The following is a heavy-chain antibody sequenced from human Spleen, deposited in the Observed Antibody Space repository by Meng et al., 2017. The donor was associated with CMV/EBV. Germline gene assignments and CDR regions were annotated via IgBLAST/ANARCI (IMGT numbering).Heavy chain of an antibody. J-gene: IGHJ4*02. CDR3: VKDWGF. Sequence: SLRLSCAAFGFNFGSCGMHWVRQGPGKGLEWVAVISYDGGKTYYSDSVKGRFTISRDNSENTLYLQMHSLRVEDTAVYYCVKDWGFWGQGTLAPSPQ. CDR1: GFNFGSCG. V-gene: IGHV3-30*18. D-gene: IGHD7-27*01. CDR2: ISYDGGKT.